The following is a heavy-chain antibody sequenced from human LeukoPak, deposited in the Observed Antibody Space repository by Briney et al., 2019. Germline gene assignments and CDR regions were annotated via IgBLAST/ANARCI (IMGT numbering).Heavy chain of an antibody. J-gene: IGHJ4*02. Sequence: ASVKVSCKVSGYTFSDLSVHWVRQAPGKGLEWMGGYDPAGGKNIDAQKFQGRVTLTVDTSTETVYMELSSLTSDDTAVYYCATRALRFLEWSEFDYWGQGTLVTVSS. CDR1: GYTFSDLS. CDR3: ATRALRFLEWSEFDY. V-gene: IGHV1-24*01. CDR2: YDPAGGKN. D-gene: IGHD3-3*01.